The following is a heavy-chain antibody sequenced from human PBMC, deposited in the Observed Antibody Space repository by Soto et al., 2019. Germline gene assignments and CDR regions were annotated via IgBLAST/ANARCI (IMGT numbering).Heavy chain of an antibody. Sequence: QVQLVQSGAEVKKPGASVKVSCKASGYTFTSYAMHWVRQAPGQRLEWMGWINAGNGNTKYSQKFRGRVTITRDTSASTAYMELSSLRSEDTAVYYCAREGLRYFDWFFDYWGQGTLGTVSS. D-gene: IGHD3-9*01. V-gene: IGHV1-3*01. CDR1: GYTFTSYA. CDR3: AREGLRYFDWFFDY. J-gene: IGHJ4*02. CDR2: INAGNGNT.